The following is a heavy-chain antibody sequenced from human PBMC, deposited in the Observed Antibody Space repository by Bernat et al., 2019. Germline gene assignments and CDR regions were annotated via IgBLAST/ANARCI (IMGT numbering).Heavy chain of an antibody. V-gene: IGHV3-15*07. CDR2: IKSKADGGAT. D-gene: IGHD1-26*01. Sequence: EVQLVESGGGLVKPGGSLRLSCAASGFTVSSAWMNWVRQAPGRGLEWVGRIKSKADGGATDYAAPVKGRFAISRDDSKNTLYLQVDSLKTGDTAVFYCTTVSSGSLTYWGRGTLVTVSS. CDR3: TTVSSGSLTY. CDR1: GFTVSSAW. J-gene: IGHJ4*02.